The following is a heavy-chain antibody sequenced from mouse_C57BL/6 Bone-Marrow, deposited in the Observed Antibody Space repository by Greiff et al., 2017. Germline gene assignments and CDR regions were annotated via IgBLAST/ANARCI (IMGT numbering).Heavy chain of an antibody. CDR3: TTDSLSMDY. Sequence: VQLQQSGAELVRPGASVKLSCTASGFNIKDDYMPWVKQRPEQGLEWIGWIDPENGDTEYASKFQGKATITADTSSNTAYLQLSSLTSEYTAVYYCTTDSLSMDYWGQGTTVTVSS. J-gene: IGHJ4*01. V-gene: IGHV14-4*01. CDR1: GFNIKDDY. CDR2: IDPENGDT. D-gene: IGHD2-3*01.